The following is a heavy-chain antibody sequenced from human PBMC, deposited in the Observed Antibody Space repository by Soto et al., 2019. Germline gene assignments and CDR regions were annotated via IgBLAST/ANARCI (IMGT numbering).Heavy chain of an antibody. V-gene: IGHV3-23*01. D-gene: IGHD4-17*01. CDR1: GFTFSSYA. CDR3: AKGESEDYGDYVYLSYYMDV. Sequence: GGSLRLSCAASGFTFSSYAMSWVRQAPGKGLEWVSAISGSGGSTYYADSVKGRFTISRDNSKNTLYLQMNSLRAEDTAVYYCAKGESEDYGDYVYLSYYMDVWGKGTTVTVPS. J-gene: IGHJ6*03. CDR2: ISGSGGST.